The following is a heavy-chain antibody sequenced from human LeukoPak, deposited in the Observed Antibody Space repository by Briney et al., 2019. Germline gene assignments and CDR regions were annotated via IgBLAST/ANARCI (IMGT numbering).Heavy chain of an antibody. Sequence: SETLSPTCTVSGGSISSGSYYWSWIRQPAGKGLEWIGRIYTSGSTNYNPSLKSRVTISVDTSKNQFSLKLSSVTAADTAVYYCAMGNDYDFWSGYYYYYMDVWGKGTTVTVSS. D-gene: IGHD3-3*01. J-gene: IGHJ6*03. CDR1: GGSISSGSYY. CDR3: AMGNDYDFWSGYYYYYMDV. CDR2: IYTSGST. V-gene: IGHV4-61*02.